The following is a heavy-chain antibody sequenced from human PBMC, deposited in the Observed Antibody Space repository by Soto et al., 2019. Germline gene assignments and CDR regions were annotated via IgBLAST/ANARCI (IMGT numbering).Heavy chain of an antibody. J-gene: IGHJ3*02. V-gene: IGHV3-13*01. CDR2: IGTAGDT. Sequence: GGSLRRRCAGSGCTISSFGIHWVRKATGKGLEWVSAIGTAGDTYYPGSVKGRFTISRENAKNSLYLQMNSLRAGDTAVYYCARVSWTTDAFDIWGQGTMVTVS. D-gene: IGHD1-1*01. CDR1: GCTISSFG. CDR3: ARVSWTTDAFDI.